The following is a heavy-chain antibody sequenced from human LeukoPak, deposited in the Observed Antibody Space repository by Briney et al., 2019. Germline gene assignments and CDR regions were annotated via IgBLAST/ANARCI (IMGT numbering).Heavy chain of an antibody. D-gene: IGHD2-15*01. CDR1: GGSISSSTYY. CDR2: INHSGST. CDR3: ARGGVYCSGGSCYVYDY. V-gene: IGHV4-39*07. J-gene: IGHJ4*02. Sequence: SETLSLTCTVSGGSISSSTYYWGWIRQPPGKGLEWIGEINHSGSTNYNPSLKSRVTISVDTSKNQFSLKLSSVTAADTAVYYCARGGVYCSGGSCYVYDYWGQGTLVTVSS.